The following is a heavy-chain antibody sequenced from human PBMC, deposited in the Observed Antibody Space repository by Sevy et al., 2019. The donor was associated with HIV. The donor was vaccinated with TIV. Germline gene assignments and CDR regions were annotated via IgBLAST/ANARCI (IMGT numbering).Heavy chain of an antibody. J-gene: IGHJ4*02. Sequence: GGSLRLSCAASGFTFSSYWMSWVRQAPGKGLEWVANIKQYGSEKYYVDSVKGRFTISSDNAKNSLYLQMNSLRAEDKDVYYCARDGALAEAGQVDYWGQGTLVTVFS. CDR2: IKQYGSEK. V-gene: IGHV3-7*01. CDR3: ARDGALAEAGQVDY. D-gene: IGHD6-13*01. CDR1: GFTFSSYW.